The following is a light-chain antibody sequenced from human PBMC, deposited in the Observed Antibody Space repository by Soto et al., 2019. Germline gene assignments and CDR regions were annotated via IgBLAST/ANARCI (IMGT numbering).Light chain of an antibody. Sequence: QSALTQPPSASGSPGQSVTVSCTGTSSYVGGYNYVSWYQQYPGRAPKLMIYEVTKRPSGVPDRFSGSKSGNTASLTVSGLQAEDEADYYCSSYAASNNFYFVFGGGTKVTAL. V-gene: IGLV2-8*01. CDR3: SSYAASNNFYFV. J-gene: IGLJ3*02. CDR2: EVT. CDR1: SSYVGGYNY.